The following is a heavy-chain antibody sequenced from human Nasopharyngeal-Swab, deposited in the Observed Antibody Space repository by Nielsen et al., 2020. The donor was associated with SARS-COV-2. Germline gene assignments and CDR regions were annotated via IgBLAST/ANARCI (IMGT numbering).Heavy chain of an antibody. CDR3: AREGENDSSGYFSDAFDI. J-gene: IGHJ3*02. V-gene: IGHV3-11*04. CDR1: GFTFSDYY. CDR2: ISSSGSTI. D-gene: IGHD3-22*01. Sequence: GGSLRLSCAASGFTFSDYYMSWIRQAPGKGLEWVSYISSSGSTIHYADSVKGRFTISRDNAKNSLYLQMNSLRAEDTAVYYCAREGENDSSGYFSDAFDIWGQGTMVTVSS.